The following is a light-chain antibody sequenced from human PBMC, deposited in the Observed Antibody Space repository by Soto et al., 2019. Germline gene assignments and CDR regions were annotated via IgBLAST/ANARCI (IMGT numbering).Light chain of an antibody. Sequence: EIVMTQSPATLSVSPGERVTLSCRASQSVSSSLAWYQQKPGQAPRLLIHGASTRAIGIPARFSGSGSETEITLTVSSLQSEDFAVYYCQQYNNWWTFGQGTKVEIK. CDR2: GAS. J-gene: IGKJ1*01. CDR1: QSVSSS. V-gene: IGKV3-15*01. CDR3: QQYNNWWT.